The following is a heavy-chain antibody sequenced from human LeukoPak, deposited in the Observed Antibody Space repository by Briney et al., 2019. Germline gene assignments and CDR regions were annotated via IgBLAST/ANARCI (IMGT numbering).Heavy chain of an antibody. J-gene: IGHJ5*02. V-gene: IGHV4-61*02. CDR3: ARVRWWNSWFDP. CDR2: IYTSGST. D-gene: IGHD2-15*01. Sequence: SQTLSLTCTVSGGSISSGSYYWSWIRQPAGKGLEWIGRIYTSGSTNYNPSLKSRVTISVDTSKNQFSLKLNSVTAADTAVYYCARVRWWNSWFDPWGQGTLVTVSS. CDR1: GGSISSGSYY.